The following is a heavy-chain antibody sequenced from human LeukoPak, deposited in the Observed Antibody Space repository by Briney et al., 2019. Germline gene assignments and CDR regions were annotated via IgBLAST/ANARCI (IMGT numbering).Heavy chain of an antibody. D-gene: IGHD3-10*01. CDR1: GFTFSTYV. CDR2: ISSNGDNT. CDR3: AKDPYYYGSGSYRSDY. Sequence: GGSLRLSCSVSGFTFSTYVMHWVRQAPGKGLEYVSAISSNGDNTYYADSVKGRFTISRDNSKNTLYLQMNSLRAEDTAVYYCAKDPYYYGSGSYRSDYWGQGTLVTVSS. V-gene: IGHV3-64*04. J-gene: IGHJ4*02.